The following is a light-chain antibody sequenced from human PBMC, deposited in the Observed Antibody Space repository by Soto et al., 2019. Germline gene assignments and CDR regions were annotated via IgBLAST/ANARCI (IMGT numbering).Light chain of an antibody. Sequence: QCLLTQPASLSGSPGQSITISCTGTISDIGAYDYVSWFQQHPGKAPKLMIHEVSNRPSGVSNRFSGSKSGNTASLTISGLQAEDEADYYCSSYTSSRAYVFGIGTKVTVL. V-gene: IGLV2-14*01. CDR2: EVS. CDR1: ISDIGAYDY. CDR3: SSYTSSRAYV. J-gene: IGLJ1*01.